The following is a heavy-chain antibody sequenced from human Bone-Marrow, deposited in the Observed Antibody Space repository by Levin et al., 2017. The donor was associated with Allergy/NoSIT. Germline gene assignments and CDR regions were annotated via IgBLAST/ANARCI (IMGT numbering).Heavy chain of an antibody. CDR3: AKSPTLTGYYEWFDP. CDR2: ITSSSSYI. D-gene: IGHD3-9*01. V-gene: IGHV3-21*01. J-gene: IGHJ5*02. Sequence: SCAASGFTFSSYSMNWVRQAPGKGLNWVSSITSSSSYIYYADSVKGRFTISRDNSNNTLFLQMDSLSAEDTAIYYCAKSPTLTGYYEWFDPWGQGTLVTVSS. CDR1: GFTFSSYS.